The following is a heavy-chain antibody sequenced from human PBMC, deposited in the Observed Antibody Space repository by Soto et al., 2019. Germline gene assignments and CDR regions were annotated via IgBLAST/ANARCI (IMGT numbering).Heavy chain of an antibody. CDR1: VFTFSSYA. V-gene: IGHV3-30-3*01. CDR2: ISYDGSNK. D-gene: IGHD4-17*01. Sequence: ESGGGVVQPGRSLRLSCAASVFTFSSYAMHWVRQAPGKGLEWVAVISYDGSNKYYADSVKGRFTISRDNSKNTLYLQMNSLRAEDTAVYYCARGMMTTVTTVDYWGQGTLVTVSS. J-gene: IGHJ4*02. CDR3: ARGMMTTVTTVDY.